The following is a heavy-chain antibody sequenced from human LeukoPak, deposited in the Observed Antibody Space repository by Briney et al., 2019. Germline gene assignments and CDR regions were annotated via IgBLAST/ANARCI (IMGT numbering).Heavy chain of an antibody. CDR1: GYSFTSYW. Sequence: GECLKISCKGSGYSFTSYWIAWVRQMPRKGLEWMGIIYPGDSDTRYRPSFQGQVTISADKSISTAYLQWSSLKASDAAMYYCARHPCGGDRYSDVWGQGTLVTVSS. D-gene: IGHD2-21*02. J-gene: IGHJ4*02. V-gene: IGHV5-51*01. CDR2: IYPGDSDT. CDR3: ARHPCGGDRYSDV.